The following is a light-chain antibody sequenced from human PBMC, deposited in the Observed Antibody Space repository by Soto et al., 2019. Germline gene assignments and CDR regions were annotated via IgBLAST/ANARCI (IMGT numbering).Light chain of an antibody. Sequence: IQRTQKTYPLAGSVGDRITMTCRASQTISSWLAWYQQKPGKAPKLLIYKASTLKSGVPSRFSGSGSGTEFTLTISSLQPDDFATYYCQHSNSYSEAFGQGAKADIK. J-gene: IGKJ1*01. V-gene: IGKV1-5*03. CDR1: QTISSW. CDR3: QHSNSYSEA. CDR2: KAS.